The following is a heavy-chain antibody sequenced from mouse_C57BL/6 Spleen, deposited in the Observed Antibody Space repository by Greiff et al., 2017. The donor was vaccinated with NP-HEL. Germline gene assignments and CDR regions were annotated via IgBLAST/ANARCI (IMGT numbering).Heavy chain of an antibody. CDR1: EYEFPSHD. CDR2: INSDGGST. Sequence: EVHLVESGGGLVQPGESLKLSCESNEYEFPSHDMSWVRQTPEKRLELVAAINSDGGSTYYPDTMEGRFIISRDNTKKTLYLQMSSLRSEYTALFYCARQGVDHRGFAYWGQGTLVTVSA. V-gene: IGHV5-2*01. J-gene: IGHJ3*01. CDR3: ARQGVDHRGFAY.